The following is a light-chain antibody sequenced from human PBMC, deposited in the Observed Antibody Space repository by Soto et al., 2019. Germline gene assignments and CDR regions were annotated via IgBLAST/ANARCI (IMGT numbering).Light chain of an antibody. J-gene: IGKJ1*01. CDR3: QQYYSTPRT. CDR1: QSVLYSSNNKNY. Sequence: DIVMTQSPDSLAVSLGERATINCKSSQSVLYSSNNKNYLAWYQRKPGQPPKLLIYWASTREYGVPDRFSGSGSGTDFTLTISSLQDEDVAVYYCQQYYSTPRTFGQGTKVDIK. V-gene: IGKV4-1*01. CDR2: WAS.